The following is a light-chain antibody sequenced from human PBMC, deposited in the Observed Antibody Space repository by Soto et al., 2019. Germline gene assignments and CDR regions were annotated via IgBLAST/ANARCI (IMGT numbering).Light chain of an antibody. CDR1: SSDVGGYNY. Sequence: QSALTQPRSVSGSPGQSVTISCTGTSSDVGGYNYVSWYQQHPGKAPKLMIYDVSKRPSGVPDRFSGSKSGNTASLTISGLQAEDEADYYCCSFALRSTLIFGGGTKLTVL. CDR2: DVS. J-gene: IGLJ2*01. CDR3: CSFALRSTLI. V-gene: IGLV2-11*01.